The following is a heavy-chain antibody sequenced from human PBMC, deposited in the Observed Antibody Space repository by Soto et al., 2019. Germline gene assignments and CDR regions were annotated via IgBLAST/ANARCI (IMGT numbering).Heavy chain of an antibody. Sequence: SETMYLTCTVSGGSISSSSYYWGWIRQPPGKGLEWIGSIYYSGSTYYNPSLKSRITISVDTSKNQFSLKLSSVTAADTAVYYCARLPYYDYGDYVEGYWGQGTLVTVSS. J-gene: IGHJ4*02. D-gene: IGHD4-17*01. CDR1: GGSISSSSYY. V-gene: IGHV4-39*01. CDR3: ARLPYYDYGDYVEGY. CDR2: IYYSGST.